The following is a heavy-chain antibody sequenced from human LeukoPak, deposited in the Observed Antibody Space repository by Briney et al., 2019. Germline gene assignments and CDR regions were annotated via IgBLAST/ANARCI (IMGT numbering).Heavy chain of an antibody. Sequence: ASVKVSCKASGGTFSSYAISWVRQAPGQGLEWMGGIIPIFGTANYAQKFQGRVTITADKSTSTAYMELSSLRSEDTAVYYCAGKGVDGDYNWFDPWGQGTPVTVSS. D-gene: IGHD4-17*01. J-gene: IGHJ5*02. CDR1: GGTFSSYA. CDR2: IIPIFGTA. CDR3: AGKGVDGDYNWFDP. V-gene: IGHV1-69*06.